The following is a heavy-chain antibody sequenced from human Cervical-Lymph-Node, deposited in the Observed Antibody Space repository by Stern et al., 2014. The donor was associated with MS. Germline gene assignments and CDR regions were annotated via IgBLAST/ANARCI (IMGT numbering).Heavy chain of an antibody. J-gene: IGHJ5*02. V-gene: IGHV3-11*01. Sequence: VQLVESGGGVVKPGGSLRLSCSVSGIDVSDYYMAWVRQAPGQGLEWISYIINSGKNKKYADSVKGRFTIAKDNANNTVFLQMDSLRSEDTALYYCARDFNWGNSGSYDAWGQGTLVTVSS. CDR3: ARDFNWGNSGSYDA. CDR2: IINSGKNK. D-gene: IGHD6-19*01. CDR1: GIDVSDYY.